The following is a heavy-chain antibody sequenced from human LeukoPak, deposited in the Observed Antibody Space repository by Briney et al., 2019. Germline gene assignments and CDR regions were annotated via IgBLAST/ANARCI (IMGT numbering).Heavy chain of an antibody. Sequence: ASVKVSCKASGYTFTSYGISWVRQAPGQGLEWMGWISAYNGNTNYAQKLQGRVTMTTDTSTSTAYMELRSLRSDDTAVYYCARVPLFRGVINLFDYYYYMDVWGKGTTVTVSS. CDR3: ARVPLFRGVINLFDYYYYMDV. CDR2: ISAYNGNT. V-gene: IGHV1-18*01. CDR1: GYTFTSYG. D-gene: IGHD3-10*01. J-gene: IGHJ6*03.